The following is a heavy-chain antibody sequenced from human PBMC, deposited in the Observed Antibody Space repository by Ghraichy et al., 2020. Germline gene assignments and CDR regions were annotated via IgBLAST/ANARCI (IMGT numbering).Heavy chain of an antibody. CDR3: ARDRDYGDYNTYYYYGMDV. V-gene: IGHV4-31*03. D-gene: IGHD4-17*01. CDR2: IYYSGST. J-gene: IGHJ6*02. Sequence: SETLSLTCTVSGGSISSGGYYWSWIRQHPGKGLEWIGYIYYSGSTYYNPSLKSRVTISVDTSKNQFSLKLSSVTAADTDVYYCARDRDYGDYNTYYYYGMDVWGQGTTVTVSS. CDR1: GGSISSGGYY.